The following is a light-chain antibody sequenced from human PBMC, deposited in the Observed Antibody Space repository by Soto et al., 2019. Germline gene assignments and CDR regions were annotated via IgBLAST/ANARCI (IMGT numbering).Light chain of an antibody. Sequence: ETLMTQSPSTLSVSPGETATLSCRTSQGLNRNLAWYQQKLGQAPRVLIYGASTRATGIPARFRGSGSGTGFILTISSLQSEDFEVYYCHEYNTWPWTFGQGTKVDI. J-gene: IGKJ1*01. CDR2: GAS. CDR3: HEYNTWPWT. CDR1: QGLNRN. V-gene: IGKV3-15*01.